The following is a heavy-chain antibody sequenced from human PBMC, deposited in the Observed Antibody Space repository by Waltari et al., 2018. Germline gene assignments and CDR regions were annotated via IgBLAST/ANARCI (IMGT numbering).Heavy chain of an antibody. CDR3: ARLLWQLVGEY. J-gene: IGHJ4*02. D-gene: IGHD6-13*01. V-gene: IGHV4-39*07. CDR1: GGSISSSSYY. Sequence: QLQLQESGPGLVKPSETLSLTCTVSGGSISSSSYYWGWIRQPPGKGLEWIGSIYYSGSTYYNPSLKSRVTISVDTSKNQFSLKLSSVTAADTAVYYCARLLWQLVGEYWGQGTLVTVSS. CDR2: IYYSGST.